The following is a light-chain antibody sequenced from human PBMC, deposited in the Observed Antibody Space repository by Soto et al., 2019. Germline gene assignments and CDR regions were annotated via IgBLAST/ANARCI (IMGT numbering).Light chain of an antibody. J-gene: IGKJ1*01. CDR3: QQYDTSPWT. CDR1: QSLSSSQ. V-gene: IGKV3-20*01. Sequence: EIVLTQSPGTLSLSPGARATLSCRASQSLSSSQLAWYQQKPGQAPRLLIHDASSRATGIPDRFSGSGSGTDFTLTIRRLEPEDFAVYFCQQYDTSPWTFGQGTKVVIK. CDR2: DAS.